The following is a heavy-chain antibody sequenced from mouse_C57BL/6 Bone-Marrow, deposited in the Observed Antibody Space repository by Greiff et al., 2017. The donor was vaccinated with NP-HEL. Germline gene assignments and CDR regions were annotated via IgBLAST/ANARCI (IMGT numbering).Heavy chain of an antibody. J-gene: IGHJ1*03. Sequence: QVQLQQPGAELVKPGASVKLSCKASGYTFTSYWMHWVKQRPGQGLEWIGMIHPNSGSTNYNEKFKSKATLTVDKSSSTAYMQLSSLTSEDSAVYYGASLGSPSYWYFDVWGTGTTVTVSS. V-gene: IGHV1-64*01. D-gene: IGHD3-3*01. CDR3: ASLGSPSYWYFDV. CDR1: GYTFTSYW. CDR2: IHPNSGST.